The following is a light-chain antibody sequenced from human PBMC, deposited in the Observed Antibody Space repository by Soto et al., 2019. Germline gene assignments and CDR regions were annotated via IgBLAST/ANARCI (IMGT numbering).Light chain of an antibody. CDR2: EDR. V-gene: IGLV3-1*01. CDR3: QTWDSSTGV. J-gene: IGLJ1*01. Sequence: SYELTQPPSVSVSPGQTASITCSGDELGDKYVCWYQQKPGQSPVMAIYEDRKRPSGIPERFSGSNSGNTATLTISGTQTMDEADYYCQTWDSSTGVFGTGTKVTVL. CDR1: ELGDKY.